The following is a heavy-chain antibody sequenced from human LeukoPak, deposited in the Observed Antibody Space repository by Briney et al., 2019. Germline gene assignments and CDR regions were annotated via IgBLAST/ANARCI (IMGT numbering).Heavy chain of an antibody. J-gene: IGHJ4*02. V-gene: IGHV3-74*01. Sequence: GGSLRLSCAASGFTFSNYWIHWVRQAPGKGLVWVSRINTDGSTTTYADSVKGRFSISRDNAKNTVYLQMNNLRAEDTAMYFCARWSTTPDTEAGDYWGQGTLVTVSS. CDR2: INTDGSTT. D-gene: IGHD1/OR15-1a*01. CDR1: GFTFSNYW. CDR3: ARWSTTPDTEAGDY.